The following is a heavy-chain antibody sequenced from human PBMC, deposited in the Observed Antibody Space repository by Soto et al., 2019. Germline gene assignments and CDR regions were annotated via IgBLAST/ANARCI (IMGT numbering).Heavy chain of an antibody. CDR2: ISGSGGST. D-gene: IGHD3-22*01. J-gene: IGHJ4*02. CDR1: GFTFSSYA. CDR3: AKTCDSSGYSQLFDY. V-gene: IGHV3-23*01. Sequence: GGSLRLSCAASGFTFSSYAMSWVRQAPGKGLEWVSAISGSGGSTYYADSVKGRLTISRDNSKNTLYLQMNSLRVEDTAVYYCAKTCDSSGYSQLFDYWGQGTLVTVSS.